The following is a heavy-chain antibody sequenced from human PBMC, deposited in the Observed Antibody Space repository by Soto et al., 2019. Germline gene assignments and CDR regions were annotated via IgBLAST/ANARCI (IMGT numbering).Heavy chain of an antibody. J-gene: IGHJ4*02. D-gene: IGHD3-16*01. CDR2: IYYSGST. CDR3: ARHLYFDYIWDLAY. CDR1: GGSISSSSYY. V-gene: IGHV4-39*01. Sequence: QLQLQESGPGLVKPSETLSLTCTVSGGSISSSSYYWGWIRQPPGKGLEWIGSIYYSGSTYYNPALKSRVSISVDTSKNPFSLELSSVTAADTAVYYWARHLYFDYIWDLAYWGQGTLVTVSS.